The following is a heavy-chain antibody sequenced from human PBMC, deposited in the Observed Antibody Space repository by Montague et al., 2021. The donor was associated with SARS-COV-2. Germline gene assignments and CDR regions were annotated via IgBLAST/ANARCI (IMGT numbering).Heavy chain of an antibody. D-gene: IGHD3-10*01. CDR1: GFSINNSRYY. CDR3: ARLESTRGVIIRGAFHI. CDR2: IYYSGSA. Sequence: SETLSLTCTVSGFSINNSRYYWGWIRQPPRKVLELIGTIYYSGSAYYPPSLSSRVTISVDTSNDQFSLKPNSVTATDTAVYYCARLESTRGVIIRGAFHIWGQGTKVTVSS. J-gene: IGHJ3*02. V-gene: IGHV4-39*01.